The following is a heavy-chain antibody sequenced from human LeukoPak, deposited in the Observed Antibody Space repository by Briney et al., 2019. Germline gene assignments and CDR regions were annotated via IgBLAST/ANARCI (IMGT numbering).Heavy chain of an antibody. J-gene: IGHJ4*02. D-gene: IGHD3-22*01. CDR3: ASTTYYYDSSGYYFLDC. CDR1: GGSISSGDYC. CDR2: IYYSAST. V-gene: IGHV4-30-4*08. Sequence: PSQTLSLTCTFSGGSISSGDYCLSWIRQPPGEGLEWIGHIYYSASTNYNPSLQNRVTMSVDTSKNQFSLKLSSVTAADTAVYYCASTTYYYDSSGYYFLDCWGQGTLVTVSS.